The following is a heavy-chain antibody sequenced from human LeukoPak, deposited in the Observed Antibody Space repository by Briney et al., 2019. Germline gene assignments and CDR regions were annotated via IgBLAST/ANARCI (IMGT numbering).Heavy chain of an antibody. D-gene: IGHD6-19*01. CDR2: INHSGST. CDR1: GGSFSGYY. Sequence: SETLSLTCAVYGGSFSGYYWSWIRQPPGKGLEWIGEINHSGSTNYNPSLKSRVTISVDTSKNQFSLKLSSVTAADTAVYYCASNRHDIAVNYWGQGTLATVSS. V-gene: IGHV4-34*01. CDR3: ASNRHDIAVNY. J-gene: IGHJ4*02.